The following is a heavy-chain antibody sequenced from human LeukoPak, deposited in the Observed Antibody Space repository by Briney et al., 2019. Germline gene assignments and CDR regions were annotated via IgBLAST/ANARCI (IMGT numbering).Heavy chain of an antibody. CDR1: GGTFSSYT. CDR2: IIPILGIA. V-gene: IGHV1-69*02. J-gene: IGHJ3*02. D-gene: IGHD4-23*01. Sequence: GTSVKVSCKASGGTFSSYTISWVRQAPGQGLECMGRIIPILGIANYAQKFQGRVTITADKSTSTAYMELSSLRSEDTAVYYCAGGESTVVTGGGDIWGQGTMVTVSS. CDR3: AGGESTVVTGGGDI.